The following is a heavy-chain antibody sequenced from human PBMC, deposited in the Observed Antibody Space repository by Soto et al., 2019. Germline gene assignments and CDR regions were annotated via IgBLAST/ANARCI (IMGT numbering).Heavy chain of an antibody. V-gene: IGHV4-34*01. CDR2: INHSGCT. Sequence: QVQLQQWGAGLLKPSETLSLTCVVYGGSFSGSYWSWIRQPPGKGLEWIGEINHSGCTNYNPSLKIRVTISVDTSKNQFSLKLSSVTAADTAVYYCARGDMGYYYYYGMDVWGQGTTVTVSS. J-gene: IGHJ6*02. CDR1: GGSFSGSY. CDR3: ARGDMGYYYYYGMDV.